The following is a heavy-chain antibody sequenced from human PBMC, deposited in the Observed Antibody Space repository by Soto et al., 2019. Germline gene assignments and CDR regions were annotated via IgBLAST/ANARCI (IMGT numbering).Heavy chain of an antibody. V-gene: IGHV4-39*01. J-gene: IGHJ6*03. CDR3: AGRSSSWSYYYYYMDV. Sequence: QLQLQESGPGLVKPSETLSLTCTVSGGSISSSSYYWGWIRQPPGKGLEWIGSIYYSGSTYYNPSLKSRVTISVDTSKTQFSLKLSSVTAADTAVYYCAGRSSSWSYYYYYMDVWGKGTTVTVSS. CDR1: GGSISSSSYY. CDR2: IYYSGST. D-gene: IGHD6-13*01.